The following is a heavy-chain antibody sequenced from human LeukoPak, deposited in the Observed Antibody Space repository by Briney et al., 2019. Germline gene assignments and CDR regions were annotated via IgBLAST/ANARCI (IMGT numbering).Heavy chain of an antibody. J-gene: IGHJ5*02. CDR3: ARGVTMIRGVILERTKSTNCFDP. Sequence: SETLSLTCTVSGGSISSSNYYWGWIRQPPGKGLEWIGSIYYSGSTYYNPSLKSRVTISVDTSNNQFSLKLSSVTAADTAVYYCARGVTMIRGVILERTKSTNCFDPWGQGTLVIVSS. CDR1: GGSISSSNYY. D-gene: IGHD3-10*01. V-gene: IGHV4-39*07. CDR2: IYYSGST.